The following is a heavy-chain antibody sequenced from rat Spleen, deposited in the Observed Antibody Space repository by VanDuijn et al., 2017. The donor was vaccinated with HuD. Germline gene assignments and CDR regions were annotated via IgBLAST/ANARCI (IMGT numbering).Heavy chain of an antibody. J-gene: IGHJ2*01. CDR3: ARRGSSPSFPD. CDR2: ISYDGSST. V-gene: IGHV5-29*01. Sequence: EVQLVESGGGLVQPGGSMKLSCAASGFTFSDYYMAWVRQAPTKGLEWVATISYDGSSTYYRDSVKGRFTISRDNAKSTLYLQMDSLRSEDTATYYCARRGSSPSFPDWGQGVMVTVSS. CDR1: GFTFSDYY. D-gene: IGHD1-2*01.